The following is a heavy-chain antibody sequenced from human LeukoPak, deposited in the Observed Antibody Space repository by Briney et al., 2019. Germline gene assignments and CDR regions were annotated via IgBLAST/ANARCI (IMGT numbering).Heavy chain of an antibody. V-gene: IGHV5-51*01. CDR1: GYSFTTYW. CDR3: ARHEVGPASHPGFDF. D-gene: IGHD1-26*01. J-gene: IGHJ3*01. Sequence: GESLKISCKGSGYSFTTYWIGWVRQTPGKGLGWMGIIYPGDSDTRYSPSFQGQVTISADKSISAAYLQWSSLKASDTAIYYCARHEVGPASHPGFDFWGQGTMVSVSP. CDR2: IYPGDSDT.